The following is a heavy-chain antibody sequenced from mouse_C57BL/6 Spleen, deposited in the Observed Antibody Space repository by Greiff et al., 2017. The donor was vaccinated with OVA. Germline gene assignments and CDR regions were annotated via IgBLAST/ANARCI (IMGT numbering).Heavy chain of an antibody. CDR2: IRSKSSNYAT. CDR1: GFTFNTYA. CDR3: VRDRARGSVDY. J-gene: IGHJ4*01. Sequence: EVKVVESGGGLVQPKGSLKLSCAASGFTFNTYAMHWVRQAPGKGLEWVARIRSKSSNYATYYADTVKDRFTISRDDSQIMLYLQMNNLKTRDTSMYCCVRDRARGSVDYWGQGTSVTVSS. V-gene: IGHV10-3*01.